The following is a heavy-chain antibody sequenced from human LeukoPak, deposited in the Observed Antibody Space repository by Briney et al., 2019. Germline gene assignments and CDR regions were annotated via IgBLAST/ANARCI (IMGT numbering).Heavy chain of an antibody. J-gene: IGHJ5*02. CDR1: GFTFSSYW. V-gene: IGHV3-74*01. CDR2: ISTDGSST. Sequence: GGSLRLSCAASGFTFSSYWMHWVRQGPGKGLVWVSRISTDGSSTDYADSVKGRFTISRENAKNTLYLQMNSLRAEDTAVYYCARARTLPIAGGFDTWGQGSLVTVSS. CDR3: ARARTLPIAGGFDT. D-gene: IGHD3-16*01.